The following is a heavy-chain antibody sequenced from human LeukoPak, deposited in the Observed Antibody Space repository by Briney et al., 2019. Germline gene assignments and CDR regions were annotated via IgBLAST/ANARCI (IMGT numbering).Heavy chain of an antibody. CDR3: ATDFWLSNSHAT. CDR2: VQNDGNDK. D-gene: IGHD2-21*01. CDR1: GFTFSNYG. Sequence: PGGSLRLSCATSGFTFSNYGIHWVRQAPGKGLEWVSFVQNDGNDKYYADSVKGRFTVSRDNSKNTLYLQMNSLRVEDTAVYYCATDFWLSNSHATWGQGALVTVSS. J-gene: IGHJ4*02. V-gene: IGHV3-30*02.